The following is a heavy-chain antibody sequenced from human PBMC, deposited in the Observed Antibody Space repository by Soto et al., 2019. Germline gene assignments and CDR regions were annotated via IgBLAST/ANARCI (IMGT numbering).Heavy chain of an antibody. CDR2: IIPIFGTA. CDR3: AGVPSGYDDPAIDP. D-gene: IGHD5-12*01. Sequence: QVQLVQSGAEVKKPGSSVKVSCKASGGTFSSYVISWVRQAPEQGLEWMGGIIPIFGTANYAQKFQGRVTITADESTSTAYMELSSLRSEDTAVYYCAGVPSGYDDPAIDPWGQGTLVTVSS. V-gene: IGHV1-69*12. J-gene: IGHJ5*02. CDR1: GGTFSSYV.